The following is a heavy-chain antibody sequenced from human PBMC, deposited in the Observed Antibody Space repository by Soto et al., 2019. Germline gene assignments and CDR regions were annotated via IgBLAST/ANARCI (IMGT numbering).Heavy chain of an antibody. CDR2: ISYDGSNK. CDR1: GFTFSSYA. V-gene: IGHV3-30-3*01. CDR3: ARVYSNYYYYYGMDV. J-gene: IGHJ6*02. Sequence: QVQLVESGGGVVQPGRSLGLSCAASGFTFSSYAMHWVRQAPGKGLEWVAVISYDGSNKYYADSVKGRFTISRDNSKNTLYLQMNSLRAEDTAVYYCARVYSNYYYYYGMDVWGQGTTVTVSS. D-gene: IGHD4-4*01.